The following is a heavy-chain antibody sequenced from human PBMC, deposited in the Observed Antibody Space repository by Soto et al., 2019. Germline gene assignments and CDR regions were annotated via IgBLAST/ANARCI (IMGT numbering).Heavy chain of an antibody. CDR1: GGTFSTYD. V-gene: IGHV1-69*06. CDR2: IIPAFDAT. J-gene: IGHJ4*02. D-gene: IGHD2-2*01. CDR3: ARDRSSSWYNGTFYFDS. Sequence: QVQLVQSGAELRRPGSSVKVSCTASGGTFSTYDISWVRQAPGQGLEWMGGIIPAFDATKFAQKFQGRLTITADKPTGTVYMELSSLSSEDTAVYYCARDRSSSWYNGTFYFDSWGQGTLVTVSS.